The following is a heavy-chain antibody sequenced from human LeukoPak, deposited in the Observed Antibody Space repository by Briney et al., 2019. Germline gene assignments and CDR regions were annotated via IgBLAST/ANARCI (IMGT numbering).Heavy chain of an antibody. Sequence: GASVKVSCKASGYTFTSYGISWVRQAPGQGLEWMGWISAYNGNTNYAQKLQGRVTMTTDTSTSTAYMELRRLRSDETAVYYCAAGYCSSTSCYRFDPWGQGTLVTVSS. V-gene: IGHV1-18*01. J-gene: IGHJ5*02. D-gene: IGHD2-2*01. CDR2: ISAYNGNT. CDR3: AAGYCSSTSCYRFDP. CDR1: GYTFTSYG.